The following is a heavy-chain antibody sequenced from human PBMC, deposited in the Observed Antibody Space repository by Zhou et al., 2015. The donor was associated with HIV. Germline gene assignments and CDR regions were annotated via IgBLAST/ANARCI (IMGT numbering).Heavy chain of an antibody. J-gene: IGHJ3*02. Sequence: QVQLVQSGAEVKKPGSSVKVSCKASGGTFSSYTISWVRQAPGQGLEWMGRIIPILGIANYAQKFQGRVTITADKSTSTAYMELSSLRSEDTAVYYCARDFSSERRWVAYYDSSGYDAFDIWGQGTMVTVSS. CDR3: ARDFSSERRWVAYYDSSGYDAFDI. CDR2: IIPILGIA. CDR1: GGTFSSYT. V-gene: IGHV1-69*08. D-gene: IGHD3-22*01.